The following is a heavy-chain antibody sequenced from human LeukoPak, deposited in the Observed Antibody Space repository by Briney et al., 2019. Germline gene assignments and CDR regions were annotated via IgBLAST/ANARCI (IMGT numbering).Heavy chain of an antibody. J-gene: IGHJ4*02. V-gene: IGHV3-7*03. D-gene: IGHD3-3*01. CDR1: GFTFSSYW. Sequence: GGSLRLSCAASGFTFSSYWMSWVRQAPGKGLEWVANIKQDGSEKYYVDSVKGRFTISRDNAKNSLYLQMNSLRAEDTAVYYCARASVDLEWLLHYFDYWGQGTLVTVSS. CDR2: IKQDGSEK. CDR3: ARASVDLEWLLHYFDY.